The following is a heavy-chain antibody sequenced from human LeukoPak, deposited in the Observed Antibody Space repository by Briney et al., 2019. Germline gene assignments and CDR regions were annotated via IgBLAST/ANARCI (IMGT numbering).Heavy chain of an antibody. CDR2: ISFDGRNK. CDR1: GFTFGSYG. CDR3: VKDGHSVTIFDY. Sequence: GGSLRLSCAASGFTFGSYGMHWVRQAPGKGLEWVAVISFDGRNKYFGDSVKGRFSISRDNSKNTLSLPINTLRSADSAVYYCVKDGHSVTIFDYWGRGTLVTVSS. D-gene: IGHD4-17*01. V-gene: IGHV3-30*18. J-gene: IGHJ4*02.